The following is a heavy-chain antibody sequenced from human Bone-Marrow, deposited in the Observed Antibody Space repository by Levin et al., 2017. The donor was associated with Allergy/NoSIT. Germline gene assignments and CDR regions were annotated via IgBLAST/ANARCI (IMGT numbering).Heavy chain of an antibody. CDR3: ARGSKQLNRRGRSYYFDY. D-gene: IGHD6-6*01. J-gene: IGHJ4*02. Sequence: SETLSLTCAVYGGSFSGYYWSWIRQPPGKGLEWIGEINHSGSTNYNPSLKSRVTISVDTSKNQFSLKLSSVTAADTAVYYCARGSKQLNRRGRSYYFDYWGQGTLVTVSS. V-gene: IGHV4-34*01. CDR1: GGSFSGYY. CDR2: INHSGST.